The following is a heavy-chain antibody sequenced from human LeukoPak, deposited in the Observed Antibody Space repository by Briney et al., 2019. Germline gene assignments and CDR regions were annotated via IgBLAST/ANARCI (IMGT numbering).Heavy chain of an antibody. CDR1: GYTFTSYA. Sequence: ASVKVSCKASGYTFTSYAMHWVRQAPGQRLEWMGWINAGNGNTKYSQKFQGRVTNTRDTSASTAYMELSSLRSEDTAVYYCARSTVTPNWFDPWGQGTLVTVSS. V-gene: IGHV1-3*01. CDR2: INAGNGNT. D-gene: IGHD4-17*01. CDR3: ARSTVTPNWFDP. J-gene: IGHJ5*02.